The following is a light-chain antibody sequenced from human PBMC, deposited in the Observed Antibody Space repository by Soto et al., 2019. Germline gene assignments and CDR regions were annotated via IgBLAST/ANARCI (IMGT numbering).Light chain of an antibody. CDR1: QSVSSN. Sequence: EIVMTQSPATLSVSPGERATLSCRASQSVSSNLAWYQQKPGQAPRLLIYGASTRATGIPARFSGSGSGTEFTPTIRSLQSEDFAVYYCQQYNNWPLYTFGQGTKLEIK. J-gene: IGKJ2*01. CDR2: GAS. CDR3: QQYNNWPLYT. V-gene: IGKV3-15*01.